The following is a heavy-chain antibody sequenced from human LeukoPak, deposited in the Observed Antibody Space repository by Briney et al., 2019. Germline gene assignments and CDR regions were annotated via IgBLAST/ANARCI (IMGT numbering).Heavy chain of an antibody. J-gene: IGHJ6*03. V-gene: IGHV4-4*07. CDR2: IYTSGST. D-gene: IGHD5-18*01. Sequence: SETLSLTCTVSGGSISSYYWSWIRQPAGKGLEWIGRIYTSGSTNYNPSLKSRVTMSVDTSKNQFSLKLSSVTAADMAVYYCARDLPYVDTAMVSYYYYYMDVWCKGTTVTVSS. CDR1: GGSISSYY. CDR3: ARDLPYVDTAMVSYYYYYMDV.